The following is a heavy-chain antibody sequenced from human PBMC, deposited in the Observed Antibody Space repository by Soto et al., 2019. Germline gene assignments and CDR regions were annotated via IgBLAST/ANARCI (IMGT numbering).Heavy chain of an antibody. J-gene: IGHJ4*02. D-gene: IGHD2-8*01. CDR3: ARDLYPLAYYFDF. CDR1: GYTFTNHG. Sequence: QVQLVQSGAEVKKPGASVKVSCKASGYTFTNHGISWLRQAPGQGLEWLGWISGHNGNTKYEQRLKGRVTMTADTSTSTAYMELRILRSDDTAVYYCARDLYPLAYYFDFWGQGTLVTVSS. CDR2: ISGHNGNT. V-gene: IGHV1-18*04.